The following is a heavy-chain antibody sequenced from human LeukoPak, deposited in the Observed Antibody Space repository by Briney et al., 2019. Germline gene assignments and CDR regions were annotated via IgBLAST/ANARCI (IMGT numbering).Heavy chain of an antibody. V-gene: IGHV4-61*02. D-gene: IGHD2-2*01. CDR1: GGSISSGSYY. J-gene: IGHJ4*02. CDR2: IYTSGST. CDR3: AGYCSSTSCPVDY. Sequence: PSETLSLTCTVSGGSISSGSYYWSWIRQPAGKGLEWIGRIYTSGSTNYNPSLKSRVTISVDTSKNQFSLKLSSVTAADTAVYYCAGYCSSTSCPVDYRGQGTLVTVSS.